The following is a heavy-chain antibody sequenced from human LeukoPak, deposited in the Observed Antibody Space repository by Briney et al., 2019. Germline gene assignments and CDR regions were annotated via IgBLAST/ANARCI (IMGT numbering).Heavy chain of an antibody. CDR2: MSYDASKK. D-gene: IGHD2-15*01. Sequence: GGSLRLSCAASGFTFSSYVMHWVRQAPGKGLEWVAVMSYDASKKYYADSVKGRFTISRDNSKNTLYLQMNSLRAEDTAVYFCASDRGKTYFYYALDVWGQGNTVNVSS. CDR1: GFTFSSYV. V-gene: IGHV3-30*03. CDR3: ASDRGKTYFYYALDV. J-gene: IGHJ6*02.